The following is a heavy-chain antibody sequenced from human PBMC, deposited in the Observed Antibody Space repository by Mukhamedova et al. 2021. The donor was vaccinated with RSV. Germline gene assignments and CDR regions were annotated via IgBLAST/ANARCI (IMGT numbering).Heavy chain of an antibody. Sequence: AEYMGGRFTISRDNAKNSLYLQMNSLRAEDTAVYYCSSGSHFDYWGQGTLVTVSS. D-gene: IGHD3-10*01. CDR3: SSGSHFDY. J-gene: IGHJ4*02. V-gene: IGHV3-11*06.